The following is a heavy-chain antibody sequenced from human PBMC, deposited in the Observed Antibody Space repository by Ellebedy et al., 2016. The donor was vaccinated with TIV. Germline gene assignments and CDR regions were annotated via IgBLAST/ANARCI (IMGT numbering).Heavy chain of an antibody. CDR2: ISSSSSYT. CDR1: GFTFSDYY. CDR3: ARGIVGATNWFDP. V-gene: IGHV3-11*06. J-gene: IGHJ5*02. Sequence: GGSLRLSXAASGFTFSDYYMSWIRQAPGKGLEWVSYISSSSSYTNYADSVKGRFTISRDNAKNSLYLQMNSLRAEDTAVYYCARGIVGATNWFDPWGQGTLVTVSS. D-gene: IGHD1-26*01.